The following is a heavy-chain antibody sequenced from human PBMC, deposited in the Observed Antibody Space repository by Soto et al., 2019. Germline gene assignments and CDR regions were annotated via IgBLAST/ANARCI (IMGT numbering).Heavy chain of an antibody. CDR3: ARLEGLAAISYYFDL. V-gene: IGHV4-39*01. CDR2: IYYRGNA. CDR1: DDSINSDKYY. D-gene: IGHD3-9*01. J-gene: IGHJ4*02. Sequence: SETLSLTCSVSDDSINSDKYYWGWIRQPPGKGLEWIGSIYYRGNAYYNPSLQTRVTISLDKSKSQFSLKLNSVTAADSAVYFCARLEGLAAISYYFDLWGPGALVTVSS.